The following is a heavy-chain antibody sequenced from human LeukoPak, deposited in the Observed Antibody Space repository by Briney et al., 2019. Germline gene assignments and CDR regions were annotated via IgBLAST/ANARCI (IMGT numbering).Heavy chain of an antibody. V-gene: IGHV1-69*13. Sequence: SVKVSCKASGGTFSSHAISWVRQAPGQGLEWMGGIIPIFGTADYAQKFQDRVTITANESTSTAYMELSSLRSEDTAMYHCARVYYYGSGSPDGFDIWGQGTVVTVSS. CDR1: GGTFSSHA. D-gene: IGHD3-10*01. CDR2: IIPIFGTA. J-gene: IGHJ3*02. CDR3: ARVYYYGSGSPDGFDI.